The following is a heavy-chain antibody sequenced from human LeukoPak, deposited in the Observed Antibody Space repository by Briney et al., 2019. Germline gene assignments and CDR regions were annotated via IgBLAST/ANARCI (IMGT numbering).Heavy chain of an antibody. J-gene: IGHJ4*02. V-gene: IGHV4-59*11. CDR2: IYSSGSK. Sequence: SETLSLTCTVSGGSLNNHYWSWIRQTPGMGLEWIGYIYSSGSKNYNPSLKSRVTISVDTSKNQISLNLSSVTAADTAVYYCARDRPPYYFDYWGQGTLVTVSS. CDR1: GGSLNNHY. CDR3: ARDRPPYYFDY.